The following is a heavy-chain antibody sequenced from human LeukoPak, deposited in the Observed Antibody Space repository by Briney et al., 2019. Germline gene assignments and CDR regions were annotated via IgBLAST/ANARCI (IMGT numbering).Heavy chain of an antibody. CDR1: GFTFDDYA. D-gene: IGHD6-19*01. J-gene: IGHJ6*04. CDR3: ARGRRSGWYRDYYYYYGMDV. V-gene: IGHV3-9*01. Sequence: GGSLRLSCAASGFTFDDYAMQWVRQAPGKGLEWVSGISWNSGSIGYADSVKGRFTISRDNAKNSLYLQMNSLRAEDTAVYYCARGRRSGWYRDYYYYYGMDVWGKGTTVTVSS. CDR2: ISWNSGSI.